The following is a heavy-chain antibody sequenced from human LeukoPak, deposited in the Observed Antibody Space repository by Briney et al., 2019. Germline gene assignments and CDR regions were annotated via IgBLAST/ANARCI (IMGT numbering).Heavy chain of an antibody. CDR1: GFTFSSYE. Sequence: PGGSLRLSCAASGFTFSSYEMNWVRQAPGKGLEWVSYISSSGSNIYYADSVKGRFTISRDNAKNLLFLQMNSLRAEDTAVYYCARLYSSSSGRALDYWGQGTLVTVSS. CDR2: ISSSGSNI. J-gene: IGHJ4*02. CDR3: ARLYSSSSGRALDY. D-gene: IGHD6-6*01. V-gene: IGHV3-48*03.